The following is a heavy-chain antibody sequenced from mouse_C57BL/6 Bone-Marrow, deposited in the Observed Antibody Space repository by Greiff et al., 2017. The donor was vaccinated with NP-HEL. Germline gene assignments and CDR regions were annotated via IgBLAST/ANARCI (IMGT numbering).Heavy chain of an antibody. CDR1: GYTFTSYW. CDR2: IHPSDSDT. J-gene: IGHJ3*01. CDR3: AIYYGNYGVY. V-gene: IGHV1-74*01. Sequence: QVQLKQPGAELVKPGASVKVSCKASGYTFTSYWMHWVKQRPGQGLEWIGRIHPSDSDTNYNQKFKGKATLTVDESSSTAYMQLSSLTSEDSAVYYCAIYYGNYGVYWGQGTLVTVSA. D-gene: IGHD2-1*01.